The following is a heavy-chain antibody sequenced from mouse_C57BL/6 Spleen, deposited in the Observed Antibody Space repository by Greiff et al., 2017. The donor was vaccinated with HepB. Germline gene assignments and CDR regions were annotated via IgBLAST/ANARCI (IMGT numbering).Heavy chain of an antibody. CDR3: ARGGGSYYYGSRDWYFDV. Sequence: VQLQQPGTELVKPGASVKLSCKASGYTFTSYWMHWVKQRPGQGLEWIGNINPSNGGTNYNEKFKSKATLTVDKSSSTAYMQLSSRTSEDSAVYYCARGGGSYYYGSRDWYFDVWGTGTTVTVSS. CDR1: GYTFTSYW. D-gene: IGHD1-1*01. CDR2: INPSNGGT. V-gene: IGHV1-53*01. J-gene: IGHJ1*03.